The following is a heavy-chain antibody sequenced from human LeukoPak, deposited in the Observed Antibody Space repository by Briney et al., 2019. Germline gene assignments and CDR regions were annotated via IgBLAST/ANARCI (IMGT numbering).Heavy chain of an antibody. D-gene: IGHD4-17*01. CDR3: ARDGNDYGDYARDY. J-gene: IGHJ4*02. Sequence: SETLSLTCTVSVGSISSGSYYWSWIRQPAGRGLEWIGRIYTSGSTNYNPSLKSRVTISVDTSKNQFSLKLSSVTAADTAVYYCARDGNDYGDYARDYWGQGTLVTVSS. CDR1: VGSISSGSYY. V-gene: IGHV4-61*02. CDR2: IYTSGST.